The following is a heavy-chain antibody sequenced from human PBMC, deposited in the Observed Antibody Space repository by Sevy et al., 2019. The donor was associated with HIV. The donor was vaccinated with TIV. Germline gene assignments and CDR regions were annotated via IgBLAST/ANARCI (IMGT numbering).Heavy chain of an antibody. V-gene: IGHV3-7*03. CDR1: GFSFRSYW. CDR2: INQDGSVK. Sequence: GGSLRLSCAASGFSFRSYWMSWVRQAPGKGLEWVANINQDGSVKYYLDFVMGRLTISRDSARNSVYLQINSLRADDTARYYCARTGAYADTYYHHYAMDVWGQGTSVTVSS. CDR3: ARTGAYADTYYHHYAMDV. J-gene: IGHJ6*02. D-gene: IGHD4-17*01.